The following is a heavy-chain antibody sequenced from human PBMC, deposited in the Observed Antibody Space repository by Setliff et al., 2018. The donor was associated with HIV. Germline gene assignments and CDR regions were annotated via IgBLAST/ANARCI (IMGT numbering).Heavy chain of an antibody. Sequence: KPSETLSLTCIVSGGSIGSYYWSWIRQSPGKGLEWIGYVYYTGSTNYNPSLKSRVTIGVDTSKNQFSLKLTSVTAADAAVYYCARTRWGAPVDYWGQGILVTVSS. CDR2: VYYTGST. CDR1: GGSIGSYY. V-gene: IGHV4-59*08. CDR3: ARTRWGAPVDY. D-gene: IGHD3-16*01. J-gene: IGHJ4*02.